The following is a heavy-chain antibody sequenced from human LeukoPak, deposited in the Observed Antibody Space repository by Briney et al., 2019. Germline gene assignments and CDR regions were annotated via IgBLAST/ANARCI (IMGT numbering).Heavy chain of an antibody. CDR1: GYTFTGYY. J-gene: IGHJ4*02. Sequence: ASVKVSCKASGYTFTGYYMHWVRQAPGQGLEWMGWINPNSGGTNYAQKFQGRVTLTRDTSINTAYMELSSLRSDDTAVYYCARDSPGYGSYSGWGQGTLVTVSS. CDR3: ARDSPGYGSYSG. V-gene: IGHV1-2*02. D-gene: IGHD1-26*01. CDR2: INPNSGGT.